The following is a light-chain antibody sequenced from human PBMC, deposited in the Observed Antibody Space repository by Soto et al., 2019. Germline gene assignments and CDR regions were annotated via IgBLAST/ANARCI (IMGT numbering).Light chain of an antibody. J-gene: IGKJ4*01. CDR2: GAS. CDR3: QKYNGE. CDR1: QSINTW. V-gene: IGKV1-5*03. Sequence: DIQMTQSPSTLSASVGDRVTITCRASQSINTWLAWYQQKPGKAPKLLIYGASSLDSGVPSRFSGSGSGTEFTLTISSLQSDDFATYYCQKYNGEFGGGTKVEIK.